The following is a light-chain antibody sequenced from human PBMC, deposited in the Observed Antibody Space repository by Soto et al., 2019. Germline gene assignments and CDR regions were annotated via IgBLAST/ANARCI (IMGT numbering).Light chain of an antibody. J-gene: IGKJ5*01. CDR1: QSVSSN. CDR3: QQYNNWPLT. Sequence: EIGISRAPAPLSVSPGERATLSFISSQSVSSNLAWYQQKPGQAPRLLIYGASSRATGIPVRFSGSGSGTEFTLTIRSLQSEDFAVYYCQQYNNWPLTFGQGTRLEIK. V-gene: IGKV3-15*01. CDR2: GAS.